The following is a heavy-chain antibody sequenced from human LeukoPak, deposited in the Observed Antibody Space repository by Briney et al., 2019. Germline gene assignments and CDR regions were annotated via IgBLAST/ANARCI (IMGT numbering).Heavy chain of an antibody. Sequence: PSETLSLTCTVSGGSISSGDYYWRWIRQPPGKGREWIGYIYYSGSTYYNPSLKSRVTISVDTSKNQFSLKLSSVTAVDTAVYYCARTKTSYLISFDYWGQGTLVTVSS. CDR1: GGSISSGDYY. CDR3: ARTKTSYLISFDY. J-gene: IGHJ4*02. CDR2: IYYSGST. V-gene: IGHV4-30-4*08. D-gene: IGHD1-26*01.